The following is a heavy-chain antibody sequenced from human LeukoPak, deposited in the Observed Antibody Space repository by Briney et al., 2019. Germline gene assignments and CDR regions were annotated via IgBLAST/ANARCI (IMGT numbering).Heavy chain of an antibody. CDR2: IYTSGST. Sequence: SETLSLTCTVSGGSISSYYWSWIRQPAGKGLEWIGRIYTSGSTNYNPSLKSRVTISVDTSKNQFSLKLSSVTAADTAVYYCARVSLAVAGTVFFDYWGQGTLVTVSS. D-gene: IGHD6-19*01. CDR3: ARVSLAVAGTVFFDY. J-gene: IGHJ4*02. V-gene: IGHV4-4*07. CDR1: GGSISSYY.